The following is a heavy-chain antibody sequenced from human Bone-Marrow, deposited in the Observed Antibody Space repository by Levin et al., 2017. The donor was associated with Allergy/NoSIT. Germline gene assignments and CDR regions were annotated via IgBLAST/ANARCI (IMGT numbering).Heavy chain of an antibody. J-gene: IGHJ6*02. Sequence: ASVKVSCKASGYTFTSYGISWVRQAPGQGLEWMGWISAYNGNTNYAQKLQGRVTMTTDTSTSTAYMELRSLRSDDTAVYYCARVQGGLRGVSGDGYTNYYYYYGMDVWGQGTTVTVSS. V-gene: IGHV1-18*01. CDR2: ISAYNGNT. D-gene: IGHD5-24*01. CDR3: ARVQGGLRGVSGDGYTNYYYYYGMDV. CDR1: GYTFTSYG.